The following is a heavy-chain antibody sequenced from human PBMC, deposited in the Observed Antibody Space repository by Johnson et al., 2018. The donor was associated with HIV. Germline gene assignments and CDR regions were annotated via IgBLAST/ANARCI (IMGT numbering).Heavy chain of an antibody. CDR1: GFTFSSSA. D-gene: IGHD6-19*01. Sequence: QVQLVESGGGLVQPGGSLRLSCAASGFTFSSSAMHWVRQAPGKGLEWVAVISYDGSNKYYADSVKGRFTISRDNSKNTLYLQMNSLRAEVTAVYYCARGIAVSYWVDIWGQGTMVTVSS. J-gene: IGHJ3*02. CDR2: ISYDGSNK. CDR3: ARGIAVSYWVDI. V-gene: IGHV3-30*04.